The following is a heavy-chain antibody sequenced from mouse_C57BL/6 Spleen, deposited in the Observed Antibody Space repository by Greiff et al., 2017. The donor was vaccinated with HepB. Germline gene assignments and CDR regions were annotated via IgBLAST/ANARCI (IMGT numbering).Heavy chain of an antibody. J-gene: IGHJ2*01. D-gene: IGHD4-1*02. Sequence: EVKVVESGGGLVQSGRSLRLSCATSGFTFSDFYMEWVRQAPGKGLEWIAASRNKANDYTTEYSASVKGRFIVSRDTSQSILYLQMNALRAEDTAIYYCARDAPTGRYFDYWGQGTTLTVSS. V-gene: IGHV7-1*01. CDR3: ARDAPTGRYFDY. CDR2: SRNKANDYTT. CDR1: GFTFSDFY.